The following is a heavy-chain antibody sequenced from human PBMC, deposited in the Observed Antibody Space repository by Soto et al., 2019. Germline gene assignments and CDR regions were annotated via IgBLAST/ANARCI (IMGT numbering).Heavy chain of an antibody. D-gene: IGHD1-1*01. Sequence: GSLRLSCAASGFTFSDAWMSWVRQAPGAGLEWVGLIKGKTEGGTIDYAAPVKARFTISRDASKNTLYLQMNSLKTEDTAVYYCTTDPHSTGTKYWGQGTLVTVSS. J-gene: IGHJ4*02. V-gene: IGHV3-15*01. CDR3: TTDPHSTGTKY. CDR1: GFTFSDAW. CDR2: IKGKTEGGTI.